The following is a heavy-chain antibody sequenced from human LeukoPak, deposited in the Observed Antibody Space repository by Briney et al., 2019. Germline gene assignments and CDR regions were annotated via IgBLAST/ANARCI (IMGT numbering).Heavy chain of an antibody. J-gene: IGHJ6*03. CDR3: AKSIGSGSYPYYYYYMDV. CDR1: GFTFDDYA. D-gene: IGHD3-10*01. CDR2: ISWNSGSI. V-gene: IGHV3-9*01. Sequence: PGGSLRLSCAASGFTFDDYAMHWVRQAPGKGLEWVSGISWNSGSIGYADSVKGRFTISRDNAKNSLYLQMNSLRAEDTALYYCAKSIGSGSYPYYYYYMDVWGKGTTVTISS.